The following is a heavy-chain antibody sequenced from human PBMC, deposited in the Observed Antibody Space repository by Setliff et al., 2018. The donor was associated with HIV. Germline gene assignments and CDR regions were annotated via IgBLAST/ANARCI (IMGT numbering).Heavy chain of an antibody. CDR1: GFTFSSYW. CDR2: IIHSGGT. V-gene: IGHV4-34*01. D-gene: IGHD3-3*01. Sequence: SETLSLSCAASGFTFSSYWMHWIRQPPGKGLEWIGEIIHSGGTNYNPSLKSRVTRSVDTSKNQFSLKLSSVTAADTAVYYCARGHLDYNFWDEVLGNWFDPWGQGTLVTVSS. J-gene: IGHJ5*02. CDR3: ARGHLDYNFWDEVLGNWFDP.